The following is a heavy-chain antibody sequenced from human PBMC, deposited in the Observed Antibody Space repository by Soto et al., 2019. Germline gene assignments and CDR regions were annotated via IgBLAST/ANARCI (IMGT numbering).Heavy chain of an antibody. CDR2: IYYSGST. J-gene: IGHJ4*02. CDR3: ARIYGSGSYYLFDY. CDR1: GGSISSGGYY. Sequence: SETLSLTCTVSGGSISSGGYYWSWIRQHPGKGLEWIGYIYYSGSTYYNPSLKSRVTMSVDTSKNQFSLKLSSVTAADTAVYYCARIYGSGSYYLFDYWGQGTLVTSPQ. V-gene: IGHV4-31*03. D-gene: IGHD3-10*01.